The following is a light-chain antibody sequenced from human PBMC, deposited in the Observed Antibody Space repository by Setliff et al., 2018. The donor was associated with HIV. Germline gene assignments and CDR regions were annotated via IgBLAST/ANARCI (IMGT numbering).Light chain of an antibody. CDR3: CSNTGSNTYV. CDR1: SSDIGRYNL. V-gene: IGLV2-23*01. CDR2: QAT. J-gene: IGLJ1*01. Sequence: QSALTQPASVSGSPGQSITISCTGTSSDIGRYNLVSWYQQYPGKAPKLMIYQATKRPSGVANRFSGSKSGNTASLTISGLQAEDEADYYCCSNTGSNTYVFGSRTKVTVL.